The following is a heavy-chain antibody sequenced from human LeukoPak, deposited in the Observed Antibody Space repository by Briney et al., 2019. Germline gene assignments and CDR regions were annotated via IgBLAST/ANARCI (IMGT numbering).Heavy chain of an antibody. CDR3: ARPSSIYCSSTSCPFDWFDP. CDR2: ISSSSSYI. Sequence: GGSLRLSCAASGFTFSSYSMNWVRQAPGKGLEWVSSISSSSSYIYYADSVKGRFTISRDNSKNTLYLQMSSLRAEDTAVYYCARPSSIYCSSTSCPFDWFDPWGQGTLVTVSS. CDR1: GFTFSSYS. D-gene: IGHD2-2*01. V-gene: IGHV3-21*01. J-gene: IGHJ5*02.